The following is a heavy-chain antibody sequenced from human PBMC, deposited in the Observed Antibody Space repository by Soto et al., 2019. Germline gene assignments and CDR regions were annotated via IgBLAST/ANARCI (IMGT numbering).Heavy chain of an antibody. D-gene: IGHD3-22*01. Sequence: PGGSLRLSCAASGFTFSSYGMHWVRQAPGKGLEWVAVISYDGSNKYYADTVKGRFTISRDNSKNTLYLQMNSLRAEDTAVYYCAKDRYDSSGYLIAQTSYFDYWGHGTLVTVSS. CDR2: ISYDGSNK. V-gene: IGHV3-30*18. J-gene: IGHJ4*01. CDR3: AKDRYDSSGYLIAQTSYFDY. CDR1: GFTFSSYG.